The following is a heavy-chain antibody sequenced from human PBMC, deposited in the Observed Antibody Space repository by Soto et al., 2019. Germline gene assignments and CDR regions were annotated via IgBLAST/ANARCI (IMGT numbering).Heavy chain of an antibody. CDR1: GGSIRSGGYY. Sequence: SETLSLTCTVSGGSIRSGGYYWIWIRQHPGRGLEWIGYIYFSGGTFNTPSLKSRVTISVDTSKNQSSLQLSSVTAADTAVYYCATDIVVVPVYYYYGMDVWAQGTTVTV. J-gene: IGHJ6*02. CDR3: ATDIVVVPVYYYYGMDV. CDR2: IYFSGGT. V-gene: IGHV4-31*03. D-gene: IGHD2-2*01.